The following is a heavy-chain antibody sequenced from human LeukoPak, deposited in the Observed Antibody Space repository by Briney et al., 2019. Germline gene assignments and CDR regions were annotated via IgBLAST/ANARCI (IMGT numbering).Heavy chain of an antibody. CDR2: IWFDGTNK. Sequence: GGSLRLSCAASGFTFCVYGMHWVREAPRKGLESVAFIWFDGTNKDYAYSVKGRFTISRDNSKNTLYVEMNSQRAEDTDVYYCVRDGAYYYGSGSSYNGLDYWGQGNLVSDSS. V-gene: IGHV3-33*01. J-gene: IGHJ4*02. D-gene: IGHD3-10*01. CDR1: GFTFCVYG. CDR3: VRDGAYYYGSGSSYNGLDY.